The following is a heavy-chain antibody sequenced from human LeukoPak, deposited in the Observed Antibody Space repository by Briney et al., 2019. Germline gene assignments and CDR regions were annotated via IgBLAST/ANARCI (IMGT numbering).Heavy chain of an antibody. V-gene: IGHV3-23*01. CDR2: ISGSGGST. D-gene: IGHD4-17*01. CDR3: AKLGTTVTTSGSD. Sequence: GGSLRLSCAASGFTFSSYAMNWVRQAPGKGLEWVSAISGSGGSTYYADSVKGRFTISRDNSKNTLCLQMNSLRAEDTAVYYRAKLGTTVTTSGSDWGQGTLVTVSS. CDR1: GFTFSSYA. J-gene: IGHJ4*02.